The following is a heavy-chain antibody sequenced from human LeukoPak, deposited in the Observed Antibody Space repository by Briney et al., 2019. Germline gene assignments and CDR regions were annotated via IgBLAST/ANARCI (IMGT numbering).Heavy chain of an antibody. D-gene: IGHD2/OR15-2a*01. CDR1: GGSISSYY. CDR2: IYTSGST. J-gene: IGHJ6*02. V-gene: IGHV4-4*07. Sequence: SETLSLTCTVSGGSISSYYWSWIRQPAGKGLEWIGRIYTSGSTNYNPSLKSRVTMSVDTSKNQFSLKLSSVTAADTAVYYCARGLPNIPYYYYGMDVWGQGTTVTVSS. CDR3: ARGLPNIPYYYYGMDV.